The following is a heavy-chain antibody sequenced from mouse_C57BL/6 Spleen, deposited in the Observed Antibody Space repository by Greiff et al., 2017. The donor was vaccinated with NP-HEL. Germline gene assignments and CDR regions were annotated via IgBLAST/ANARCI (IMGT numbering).Heavy chain of an antibody. CDR1: GYTFTSYW. CDR3: APLYYYGGEGY. J-gene: IGHJ2*01. V-gene: IGHV1-64*01. Sequence: VQLQQPGAELVKPGASVKLSCKASGYTFTSYWMHWVKQRPGQGLEWIGMIHPNSGSTNYNEKFKSKATLTVDKSSSTAYMQLSSLTSEDSAVYYCAPLYYYGGEGYWGQGTTLTVSS. CDR2: IHPNSGST. D-gene: IGHD1-1*01.